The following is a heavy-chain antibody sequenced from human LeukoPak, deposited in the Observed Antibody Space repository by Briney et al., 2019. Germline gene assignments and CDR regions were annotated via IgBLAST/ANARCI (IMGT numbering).Heavy chain of an antibody. V-gene: IGHV3-7*01. D-gene: IGHD3-9*01. J-gene: IGHJ3*02. CDR1: GFTFSSHW. Sequence: GGSLRLSCAASGFTFSSHWMSWVRQAPGKGLEWVANIKQYGSEKYYVDFVKGRFTISRDNAKNSLYLQMNSLRAEDTAVYYCARAPLLRYFRPDAFDIWGQGTMVTVSS. CDR2: IKQYGSEK. CDR3: ARAPLLRYFRPDAFDI.